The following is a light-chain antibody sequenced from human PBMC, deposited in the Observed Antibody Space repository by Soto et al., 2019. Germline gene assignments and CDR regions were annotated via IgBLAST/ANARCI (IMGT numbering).Light chain of an antibody. CDR2: EVS. CDR1: SSDVGGYNY. V-gene: IGLV2-14*01. CDR3: SSYTSSSTLEV. Sequence: QSVLTQPASVSGSPGQSITISCTGTSSDVGGYNYVSWYQQHPGKAPKLMIYEVSNRPSGVSNRFCGSKSGNTASLTISGLQAEDEADYYCSSYTSSSTLEVFGGGTKLTVL. J-gene: IGLJ3*02.